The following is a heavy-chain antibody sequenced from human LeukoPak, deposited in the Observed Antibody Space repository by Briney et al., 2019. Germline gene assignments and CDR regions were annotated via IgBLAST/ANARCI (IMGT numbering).Heavy chain of an antibody. Sequence: GGSLRLSCAASGFTFSGYGMHWVRQAPGKGLEWVSSISSSSSYIYYADSVKGRFTISRDNAKNSLYLQMNSLRAEDAAVYYCARDFKAWYSSSWTDYWGQGTLVTVSS. CDR1: GFTFSGYG. CDR3: ARDFKAWYSSSWTDY. V-gene: IGHV3-21*01. CDR2: ISSSSSYI. D-gene: IGHD6-13*01. J-gene: IGHJ4*02.